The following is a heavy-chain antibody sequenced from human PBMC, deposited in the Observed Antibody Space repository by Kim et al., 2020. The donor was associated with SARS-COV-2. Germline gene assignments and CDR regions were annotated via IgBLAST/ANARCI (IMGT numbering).Heavy chain of an antibody. Sequence: GGSLRLSCAASGFTFSSYAMSWVRQAPGKGLEWVSAISGSGGSTYYADSVKGRFTISRDNSKNTLYLQMNSLRDEDTAVYYCAKVQNWSYGHFDYWGQGTLVTVSS. CDR2: ISGSGGST. V-gene: IGHV3-23*01. CDR3: AKVQNWSYGHFDY. D-gene: IGHD1-7*01. CDR1: GFTFSSYA. J-gene: IGHJ4*02.